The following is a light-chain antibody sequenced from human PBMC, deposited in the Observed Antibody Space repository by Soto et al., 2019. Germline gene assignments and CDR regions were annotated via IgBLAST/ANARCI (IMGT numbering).Light chain of an antibody. CDR2: GTS. J-gene: IGKJ4*01. V-gene: IGKV1-39*01. CDR1: QSIDVY. CDR3: QQSYSTPLT. Sequence: IQMTQSPSSLSASVGDRVIITCRASQSIDVYLSWYQNKPGKAPKLLIYGTSSLQSGVPSRFSGSGSGTDFTLTISRLQPEDFATYYCQQSYSTPLTFGGGTKVDIK.